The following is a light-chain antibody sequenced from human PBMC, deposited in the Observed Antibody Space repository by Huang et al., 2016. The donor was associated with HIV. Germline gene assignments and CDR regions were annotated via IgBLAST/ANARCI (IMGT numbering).Light chain of an antibody. CDR1: QDISNS. CDR3: QQYYTIRA. CDR2: AAY. Sequence: DIQMTQSPSSLSASVGDRVTITCRASQDISNSLAWYQQKPGKDPKLLLYAAYTLESWVPSRFSGSGSGTYYTLTISSLQPEDFATYYCQQYYTIRAFGQGTKVEIK. J-gene: IGKJ1*01. V-gene: IGKV1-NL1*01.